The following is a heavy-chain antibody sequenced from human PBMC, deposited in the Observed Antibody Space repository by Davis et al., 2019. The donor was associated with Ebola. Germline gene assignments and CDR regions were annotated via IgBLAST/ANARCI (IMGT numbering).Heavy chain of an antibody. CDR1: GGSFSGYY. V-gene: IGHV4-34*01. Sequence: PSETLSLTCAVYGGSFSGYYWSWIRQPPGKGLEWIGEINHSGSTNYNPSLKSRVTISVDTSKNQFSLKLSSVTAADTAVYYCARQGVYGDYVFYFDYWGQGTLVTVSS. D-gene: IGHD4-17*01. J-gene: IGHJ4*02. CDR2: INHSGST. CDR3: ARQGVYGDYVFYFDY.